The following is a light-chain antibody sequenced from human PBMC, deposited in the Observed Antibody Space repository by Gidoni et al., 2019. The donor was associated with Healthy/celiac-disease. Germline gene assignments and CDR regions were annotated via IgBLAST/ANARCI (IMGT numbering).Light chain of an antibody. Sequence: QSVLTQPPSVSAAPGQKVPISCSASRSNIGNNYVSWYQQLPGTAPKLLIYDNNKRPSGIPDRFSGSKSGTSATLGITGLPTGDEADYYCGTWDSSLSAVVFGGGTKLTVL. CDR2: DNN. V-gene: IGLV1-51*01. CDR1: RSNIGNNY. J-gene: IGLJ2*01. CDR3: GTWDSSLSAVV.